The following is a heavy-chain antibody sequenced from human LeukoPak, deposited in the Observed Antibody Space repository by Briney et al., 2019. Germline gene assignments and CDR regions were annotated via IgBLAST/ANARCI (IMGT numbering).Heavy chain of an antibody. V-gene: IGHV3-30*18. Sequence: GGSLRLSCAASGFSFSDYNMHWVRQAPGKGLEWMAVISYNRINEYYADSVKGRFTISRDNSKSTLLLQMNSLRAEDTAVYYCAKVRWDNSGWYYLDSWGQGTLVTVSS. D-gene: IGHD6-19*01. J-gene: IGHJ4*02. CDR3: AKVRWDNSGWYYLDS. CDR2: ISYNRINE. CDR1: GFSFSDYN.